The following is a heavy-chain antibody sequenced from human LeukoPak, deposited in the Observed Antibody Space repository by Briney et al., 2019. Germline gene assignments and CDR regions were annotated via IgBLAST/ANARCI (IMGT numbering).Heavy chain of an antibody. J-gene: IGHJ4*02. V-gene: IGHV3-9*01. D-gene: IGHD3-9*01. Sequence: GGSLRLSCAASGFTFSSYSMNWVRQAPGKGLEWVSGISWNSGSIGYADSVKGRFTISRDNAKNSLYLQMNSLRAEDTALYYCATSPEYDILTGYHIDYWGQGTLVTVSS. CDR2: ISWNSGSI. CDR1: GFTFSSYS. CDR3: ATSPEYDILTGYHIDY.